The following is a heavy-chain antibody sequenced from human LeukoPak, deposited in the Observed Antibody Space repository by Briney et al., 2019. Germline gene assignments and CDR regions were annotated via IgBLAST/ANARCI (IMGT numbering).Heavy chain of an antibody. J-gene: IGHJ6*03. D-gene: IGHD2-2*01. CDR1: GGSFSGYY. CDR2: INHSGST. Sequence: PSETLSLTSAVYGGSFSGYYWSWIRQPPGKGLEWIGEINHSGSTNYNPSLKSRVTISVDTSKNQFSLKLSSVTAADTAVYYCARAGPVPAPTSYYMDVWGKGTTVTVSS. V-gene: IGHV4-34*01. CDR3: ARAGPVPAPTSYYMDV.